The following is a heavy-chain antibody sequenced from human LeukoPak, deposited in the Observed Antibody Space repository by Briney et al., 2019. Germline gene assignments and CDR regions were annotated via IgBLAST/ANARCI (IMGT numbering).Heavy chain of an antibody. V-gene: IGHV3-23*01. D-gene: IGHD5-18*01. CDR1: GSTFSSYA. J-gene: IGHJ4*02. CDR2: ISGSGGST. CDR3: AKEPSYGPFDY. Sequence: GGSWKLSFAASGSTFSSYAMSWFRQAQGKGLEWVSAISGSGGSTYYADSVKGRFTISRDNSKNTLYLQMNSLRAEDTAVYYCAKEPSYGPFDYWGQGTLVTVSS.